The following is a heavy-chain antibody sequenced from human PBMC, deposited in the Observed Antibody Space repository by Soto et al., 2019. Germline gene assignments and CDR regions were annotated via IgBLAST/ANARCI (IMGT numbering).Heavy chain of an antibody. CDR1: GYSISSGYY. Sequence: SETLSLTCAVSGYSISSGYYWGWIRQPPGKGLEWIGSIYHSGRTYYNPSLKSRVTISVDTSKNQFSLKLSSVTAADTAVYYCARVVFEYCSGGSCYRIDYWGQGTLVTVYS. CDR3: ARVVFEYCSGGSCYRIDY. J-gene: IGHJ4*02. V-gene: IGHV4-38-2*01. D-gene: IGHD2-15*01. CDR2: IYHSGRT.